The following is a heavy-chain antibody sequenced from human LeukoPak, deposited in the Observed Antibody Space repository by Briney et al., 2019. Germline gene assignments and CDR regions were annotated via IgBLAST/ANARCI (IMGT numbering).Heavy chain of an antibody. D-gene: IGHD3-16*01. CDR2: IYHTGIT. CDR1: GGSIGSGTHY. CDR3: AASSGVTLGRF. V-gene: IGHV4-31*03. Sequence: SETLSLTCTVSGGSIGSGTHYYNWIRQHPGKGLEWIGYIYHTGITSYNPSLKGRVIMSVDTSVNQVFLRLSSLTAADTAVYYCAASSGVTLGRFWGQGTLVSVSS. J-gene: IGHJ4*02.